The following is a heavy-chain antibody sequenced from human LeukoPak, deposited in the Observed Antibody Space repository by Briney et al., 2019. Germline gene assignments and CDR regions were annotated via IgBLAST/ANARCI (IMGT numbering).Heavy chain of an antibody. CDR3: AKDDGVTMIVVVKTPWFDP. J-gene: IGHJ5*02. V-gene: IGHV3-23*01. CDR1: GFPFSSYA. Sequence: PGGSLRLSCAAPGFPFSSYAMSRVRQAPGKGLERVSAFRGSGGSTYYADSVKGRFTISRDNSKNTLYLQMNSLRAEDTAVYYCAKDDGVTMIVVVKTPWFDPWGHGTLVTVSS. D-gene: IGHD3-22*01. CDR2: FRGSGGST.